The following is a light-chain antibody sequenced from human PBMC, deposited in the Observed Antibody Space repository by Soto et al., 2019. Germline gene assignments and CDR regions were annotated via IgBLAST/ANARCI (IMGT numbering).Light chain of an antibody. CDR3: TSWTTSTTMI. V-gene: IGLV2-14*03. J-gene: IGLJ2*01. CDR2: DVN. Sequence: QSALNQPASVSGSPGQSITISCTGTSSDIGAYNFVSWYQQHPGKAPKLMLYDVNIRTSGVSNRFSGSKSGNTASLTISGLQAEDEADYYCTSWTTSTTMIFGGGTKLTVL. CDR1: SSDIGAYNF.